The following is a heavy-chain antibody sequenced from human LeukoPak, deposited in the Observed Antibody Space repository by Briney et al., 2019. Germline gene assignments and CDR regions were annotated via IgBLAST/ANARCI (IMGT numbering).Heavy chain of an antibody. CDR2: MNPNSGNT. Sequence: ASVKVSCKASGYTFTSYDINWVRQATGQGLEWMGWMNPNSGNTGYAQKFQGRVTMTRNTSISTAYMELSSLRSEDTAVYYWARLRNDFWSGYRGTYYFDYWGQGTLVTVSS. D-gene: IGHD3-3*01. V-gene: IGHV1-8*01. CDR3: ARLRNDFWSGYRGTYYFDY. CDR1: GYTFTSYD. J-gene: IGHJ4*02.